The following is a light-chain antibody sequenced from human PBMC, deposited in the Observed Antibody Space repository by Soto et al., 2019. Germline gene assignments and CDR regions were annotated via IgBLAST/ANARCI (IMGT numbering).Light chain of an antibody. CDR3: QQRTNWLFT. V-gene: IGKV3-11*01. Sequence: EIALTQSPATLSLSPGERATLSCRASQSVSRYLAWYQQKPGQAPRLLIYDASNRATGIPARFSGSGSGTDFTLTISSLEPEDFAVYYCQQRTNWLFTFGPGTKVDIK. CDR1: QSVSRY. CDR2: DAS. J-gene: IGKJ3*01.